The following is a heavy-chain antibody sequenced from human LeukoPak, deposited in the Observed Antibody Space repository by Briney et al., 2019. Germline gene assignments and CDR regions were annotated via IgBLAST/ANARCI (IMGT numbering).Heavy chain of an antibody. D-gene: IGHD2-2*02. CDR1: GFTFSTYG. Sequence: GGSLRLSCAASGFTFSTYGMHWVRQAPGKGLEWVSAISGSGGSTYYADSVKGRFTISRDNSKNTLYLQMNSLRAEDTAVYYCAKDPCSSSTSCYTGYFDYWGQGTLVTVSS. V-gene: IGHV3-23*01. CDR3: AKDPCSSSTSCYTGYFDY. CDR2: ISGSGGST. J-gene: IGHJ4*02.